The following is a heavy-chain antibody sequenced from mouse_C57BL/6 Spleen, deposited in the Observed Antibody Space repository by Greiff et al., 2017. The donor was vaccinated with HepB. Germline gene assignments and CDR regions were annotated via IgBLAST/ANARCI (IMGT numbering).Heavy chain of an antibody. J-gene: IGHJ4*01. CDR1: GYTFTDHI. CDR2: IYPVSGET. D-gene: IGHD1-1*01. Sequence: QVHVKQSGAELASPGASVTLSCKASGYTFTDHIMNWVKKRPGQGLEWIGRIYPVSGETNYNQKFMGKATFSVDRSSSTVYMVLNSLTSEDPAVYYCGRSRGDGYYAMDYWGQGTSVTVSS. V-gene: IGHV1-11*01. CDR3: GRSRGDGYYAMDY.